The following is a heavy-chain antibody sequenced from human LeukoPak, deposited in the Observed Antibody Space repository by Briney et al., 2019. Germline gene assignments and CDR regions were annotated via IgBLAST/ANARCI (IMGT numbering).Heavy chain of an antibody. Sequence: SETLSLTCTVSGGSISSYYWSWIRQPPGKGLEWIGYIYYSGSTNYNPSLKSRVTISVDTSKNQFSLKLSSVTAADTAVYYCARGCYSSSSGNWFDPWGQGTLVTVSS. CDR2: IYYSGST. CDR3: ARGCYSSSSGNWFDP. D-gene: IGHD6-6*01. J-gene: IGHJ5*02. CDR1: GGSISSYY. V-gene: IGHV4-59*01.